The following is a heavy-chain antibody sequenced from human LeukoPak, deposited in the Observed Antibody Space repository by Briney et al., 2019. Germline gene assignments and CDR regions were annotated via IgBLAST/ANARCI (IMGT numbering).Heavy chain of an antibody. Sequence: SETLSLTCTVSGGSISSYYWSWIRQPPGKGLEWIGYIYYSGSTNYNPSLKSRVTISVDTSKNQFSLKLSSVTAADTAVYCCARGCGGDCYYLDYWGQGTLVTVSS. D-gene: IGHD2-21*01. CDR3: ARGCGGDCYYLDY. CDR1: GGSISSYY. CDR2: IYYSGST. J-gene: IGHJ4*02. V-gene: IGHV4-59*01.